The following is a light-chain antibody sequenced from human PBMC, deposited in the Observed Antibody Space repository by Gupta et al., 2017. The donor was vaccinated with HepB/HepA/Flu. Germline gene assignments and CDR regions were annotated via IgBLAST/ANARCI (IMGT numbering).Light chain of an antibody. CDR3: QQDYSTPWT. V-gene: IGKV4-1*01. J-gene: IGKJ1*01. CDR2: WAS. Sequence: DLVLNQSPDSLAVSLGERATINCKSSQSVLYSSNNKNYFAWYMQKSGQTPKLLMFWASTRESGVPERFRGSGSGTDFTLTISSLQAEDVAVYYCQQDYSTPWTFGRGTKVEIK. CDR1: QSVLYSSNNKNY.